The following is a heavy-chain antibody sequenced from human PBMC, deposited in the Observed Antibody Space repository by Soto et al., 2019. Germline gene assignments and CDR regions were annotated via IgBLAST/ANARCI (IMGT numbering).Heavy chain of an antibody. CDR3: ARAGGTTTMVRGVTGFDY. CDR2: IYHSGST. J-gene: IGHJ4*02. CDR1: GGSISSGGYS. D-gene: IGHD3-10*01. Sequence: SETLSLTXAVSGGSISSGGYSWSWIRQPPGKGLEWIGYIYHSGSTYYNPSLKSRVTISVDRSKNQFSLKLSSVTAADTAVYYCARAGGTTTMVRGVTGFDYWGQGTLVTVSS. V-gene: IGHV4-30-2*01.